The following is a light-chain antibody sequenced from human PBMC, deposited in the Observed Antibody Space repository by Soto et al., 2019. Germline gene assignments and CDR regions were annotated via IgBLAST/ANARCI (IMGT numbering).Light chain of an antibody. J-gene: IGKJ1*01. CDR2: KAS. CDR1: QSISSW. V-gene: IGKV1-5*03. CDR3: HRYNSYPWT. Sequence: DIQMTQSPSTLSASVGDRVTITCGASQSISSWLAWYQQKPGKATKLLIYKASSSDSRVPSKFSGSGSRAEFTVTNRSLQPDDFATDYCHRYNSYPWTVGQGTMVDSK.